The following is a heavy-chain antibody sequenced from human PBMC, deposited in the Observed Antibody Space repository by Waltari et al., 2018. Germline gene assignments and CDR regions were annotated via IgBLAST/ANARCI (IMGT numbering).Heavy chain of an antibody. CDR1: GFTFSSYW. J-gene: IGHJ4*02. D-gene: IGHD3-3*01. CDR2: IKQDGSEK. CDR3: ARELYYDFWSGHADY. Sequence: EVQLVESGGGLVQPGGSLRLSCAASGFTFSSYWMSWVRQAPGKGLEWVANIKQDGSEKYYVDSVKGRFTISRDNAKNSLYLQMNSLRAEDTAVYYCARELYYDFWSGHADYWGQGTLVTVSS. V-gene: IGHV3-7*01.